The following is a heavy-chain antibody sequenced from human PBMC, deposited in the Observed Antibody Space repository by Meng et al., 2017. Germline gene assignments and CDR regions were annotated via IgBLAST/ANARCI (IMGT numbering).Heavy chain of an antibody. CDR1: GGTFSSYT. CDR2: IIPILGIA. CDR3: ARDSYYYDSSGPLDI. D-gene: IGHD3-22*01. J-gene: IGHJ3*02. V-gene: IGHV1-69*04. Sequence: SVKVSCKASGGTFSSYTISWVRQAPGQGLEWMGRIIPILGIANYAQKFQGRVTITADKSTSTAYMELSSLRSEDTAVYYCARDSYYYDSSGPLDIWGQGKMVNVAS.